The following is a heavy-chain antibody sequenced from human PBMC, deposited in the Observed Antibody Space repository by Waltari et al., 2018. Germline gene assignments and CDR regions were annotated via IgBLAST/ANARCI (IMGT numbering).Heavy chain of an antibody. D-gene: IGHD1-20*01. CDR1: GFTFSSYG. V-gene: IGHV3-30*18. CDR2: ISYDGSNK. J-gene: IGHJ4*02. CDR3: AKDRAYNWNYNDY. Sequence: QVQLVESGGGVVHPGRSLRLSCAASGFTFSSYGMHWVRQAPGKGLEWVAVISYDGSNKYYADSVKGRFTISRDNSKNTLYLQMNSLRAEDTAVYYCAKDRAYNWNYNDYWGQGTLVTVSS.